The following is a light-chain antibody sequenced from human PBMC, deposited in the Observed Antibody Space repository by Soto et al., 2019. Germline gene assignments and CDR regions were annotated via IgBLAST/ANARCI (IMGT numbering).Light chain of an antibody. J-gene: IGKJ2*01. Sequence: DIQMTQPPSSLSASIGDRVTITCRASQSVRTHLNWYQQKQGKAPELLIYAASSLHAGVPSRYSGSGSGTDFTLTIISLHHEDFGDYDCQQSYIHPRTFGKETNLEIK. CDR3: QQSYIHPRT. CDR1: QSVRTH. V-gene: IGKV1-39*01. CDR2: AAS.